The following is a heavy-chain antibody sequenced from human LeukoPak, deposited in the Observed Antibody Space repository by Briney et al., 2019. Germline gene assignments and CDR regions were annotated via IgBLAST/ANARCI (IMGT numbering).Heavy chain of an antibody. V-gene: IGHV3-48*04. CDR3: AELGITMIGGV. J-gene: IGHJ6*04. CDR1: GFSFSIYT. D-gene: IGHD3-10*02. CDR2: ISSSGSTI. Sequence: GTSLRLSCGVSGFSFSIYTLHWVRQAPGKGLEWVSYISSSGSTIYYADSVKGRFTISRDNAKNSLYLQMNSPRAEDTAVYYCAELGITMIGGVWGKGTTVTISS.